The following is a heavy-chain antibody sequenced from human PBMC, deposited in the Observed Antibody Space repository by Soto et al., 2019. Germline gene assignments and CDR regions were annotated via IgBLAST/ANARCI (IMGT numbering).Heavy chain of an antibody. D-gene: IGHD5-12*01. CDR2: ITTTGSQT. V-gene: IGHV3-11*06. CDR1: GFTFSGYY. Sequence: GGSLRLSCAASGFTFSGYYMRWIRQARGKELEWGPIITTTGSQTNHADSVKGRFAIPRDNSKNPLYLEMNSLRAEDTAVYYCVRGPHIMARSFDYWGQGTLVTVSS. CDR3: VRGPHIMARSFDY. J-gene: IGHJ4*02.